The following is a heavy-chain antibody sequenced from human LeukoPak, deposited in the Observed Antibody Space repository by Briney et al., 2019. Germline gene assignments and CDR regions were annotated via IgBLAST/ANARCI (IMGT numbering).Heavy chain of an antibody. CDR3: ARDRPRSNYYYGMDV. CDR2: ISAYNGNT. J-gene: IGHJ6*02. D-gene: IGHD6-6*01. CDR1: GGTFSSYA. V-gene: IGHV1-18*01. Sequence: ASVKVSCKASGGTFSSYAISWVRQAPGQGLEWMGWISAYNGNTNYAQKLQGRVTMTTDTSTSTAYVELRSLRSDDTAVYYCARDRPRSNYYYGMDVWGQGTTVTVSS.